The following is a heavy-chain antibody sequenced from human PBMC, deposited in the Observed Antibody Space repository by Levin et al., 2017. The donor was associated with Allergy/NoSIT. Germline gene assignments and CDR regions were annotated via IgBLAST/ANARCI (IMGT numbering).Heavy chain of an antibody. CDR3: ARIQRDGGLYYFDY. CDR1: GYSFTTYW. D-gene: IGHD3-10*01. J-gene: IGHJ4*02. CDR2: IYPGDSDT. V-gene: IGHV5-51*01. Sequence: GESLKISCKGSGYSFTTYWIGWVRQMPGKGPEWMGIIYPGDSDTTYGPSFRGQVTISADKSISTAYLQWGSLKASDTAMYYCARIQRDGGLYYFDYWGQGTLVTVSS.